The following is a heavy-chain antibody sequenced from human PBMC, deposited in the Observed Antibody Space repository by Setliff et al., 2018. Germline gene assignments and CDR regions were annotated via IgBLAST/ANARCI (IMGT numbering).Heavy chain of an antibody. CDR1: GFTFSDYY. Sequence: PGGSLRLSCATSGFTFSDYYMSWIRQTPGKGLEWVAYISSSGSLVYYPDSVKGRFTISRNNAKNSLYLQMNSLRPEDTAVYYCARDSTWYWYFDLWGRGTLVTVSS. V-gene: IGHV3-11*01. CDR3: ARDSTWYWYFDL. D-gene: IGHD3-16*01. CDR2: ISSSGSLV. J-gene: IGHJ2*01.